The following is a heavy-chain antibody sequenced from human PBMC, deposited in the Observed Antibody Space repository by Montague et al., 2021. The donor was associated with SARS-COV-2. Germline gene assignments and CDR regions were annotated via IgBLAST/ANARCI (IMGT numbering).Heavy chain of an antibody. Sequence: SETLSLTCTVSGGSFKNYYWSWIRQPPGKGLEWIGYVHHDGSSGSANYNPSVWSRVTISVDTSTKQFSLHLSSVTPADTAVYFCARVFDNSGYALDYWGQGTQVTVSS. CDR1: GGSFKNYY. CDR2: VHHDGSSGSA. J-gene: IGHJ4*02. V-gene: IGHV4-59*01. D-gene: IGHD5-12*01. CDR3: ARVFDNSGYALDY.